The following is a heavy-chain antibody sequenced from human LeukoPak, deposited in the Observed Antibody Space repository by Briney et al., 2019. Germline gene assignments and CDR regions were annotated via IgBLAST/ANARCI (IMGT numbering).Heavy chain of an antibody. V-gene: IGHV3-7*01. CDR2: IKQDGSEK. Sequence: PERSLRLSCAASGFTFSSYGMHWVRQAPGKGLEWVANIKQDGSEKYYVDSVKGRFTISRDNAKNSLYLQMNSLRAEDTAVYYCGRAPVWGRAATDYWGQGTLVTVSS. CDR1: GFTFSSYG. D-gene: IGHD3-16*01. CDR3: GRAPVWGRAATDY. J-gene: IGHJ4*02.